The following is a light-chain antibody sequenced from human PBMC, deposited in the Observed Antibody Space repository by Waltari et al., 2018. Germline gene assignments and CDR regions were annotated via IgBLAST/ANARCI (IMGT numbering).Light chain of an antibody. J-gene: IGKJ1*01. Sequence: DIEMTQSPSTLSASVGDRVTFTCRASHSINSLLAWYQQTPGQAPKLLIYKASTLQRGVPPRFSGSGSETEFTLTINSLQPDDSATYICQHYDRFFRTFGQGTKLEI. V-gene: IGKV1-5*03. CDR3: QHYDRFFRT. CDR2: KAS. CDR1: HSINSL.